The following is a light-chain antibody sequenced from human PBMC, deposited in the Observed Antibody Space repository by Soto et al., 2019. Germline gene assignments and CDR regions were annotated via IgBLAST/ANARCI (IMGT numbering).Light chain of an antibody. CDR1: SSDIGKYDR. J-gene: IGLJ1*01. CDR3: SSYISTSRYV. V-gene: IGLV2-18*02. Sequence: NRLRSGYGSHVQSVSIFCTETSSDIGKYDRVSWYQQSPGTAPKLIIYEVTNRPSGVPARFSGSKSGNTASLTISGLQAEDEADYYCSSYISTSRYVFGAGTKFTV. CDR2: EVT.